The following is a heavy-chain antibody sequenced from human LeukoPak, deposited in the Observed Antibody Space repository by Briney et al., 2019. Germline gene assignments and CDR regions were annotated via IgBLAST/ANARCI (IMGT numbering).Heavy chain of an antibody. J-gene: IGHJ6*02. CDR2: ISSSSSTI. V-gene: IGHV3-48*02. CDR3: ARHLAYYDFRSGYYGMDV. CDR1: GFTFSSYS. D-gene: IGHD3-3*01. Sequence: EGSLRLSCAASGFTFSSYSMNWVRQAPGKGLEWVSYISSSSSTIYYADSVKGRFTISRDNAKNSLYLQMNSLRDEDTAVYYCARHLAYYDFRSGYYGMDVWGQGTTVTVSS.